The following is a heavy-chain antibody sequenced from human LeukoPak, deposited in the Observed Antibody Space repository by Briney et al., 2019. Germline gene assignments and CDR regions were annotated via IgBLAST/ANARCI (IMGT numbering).Heavy chain of an antibody. Sequence: GGSLRLSCAASGFTFSDYYMSWIRQAPGKGLEWVSYISSSSTSIYYADSVKSRFTISRDNAKNSLYLQMNSLRAEDTAVYYCAKLGYCSSISCYILDYWGQGTLVTVSS. D-gene: IGHD2-2*02. CDR1: GFTFSDYY. J-gene: IGHJ4*02. V-gene: IGHV3-11*04. CDR3: AKLGYCSSISCYILDY. CDR2: ISSSSTSI.